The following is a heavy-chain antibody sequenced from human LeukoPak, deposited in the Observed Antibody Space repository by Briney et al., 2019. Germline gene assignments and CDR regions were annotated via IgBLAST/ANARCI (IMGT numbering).Heavy chain of an antibody. Sequence: GGSLRLSCAASGFIFTNAWMSWVRQAPGKGLEWIGRIKSKTASGATDYAAPVKGRFTVSRDDSKNTLYLQMTSLKIEDTGVYYCTTELYGGPDHWGQGTLVTVSS. J-gene: IGHJ4*02. V-gene: IGHV3-15*01. CDR3: TTELYGGPDH. D-gene: IGHD4-23*01. CDR1: GFIFTNAW. CDR2: IKSKTASGAT.